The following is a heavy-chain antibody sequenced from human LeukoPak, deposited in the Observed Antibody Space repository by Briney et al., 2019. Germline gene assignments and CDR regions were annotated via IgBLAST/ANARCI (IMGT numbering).Heavy chain of an antibody. V-gene: IGHV3-48*03. Sequence: GGSLRLSCAASGFTFSSYDMNWVRQAPGKALEWVSYIGSSGITIYYADSVKGRFTISRDNAKNSLYLQMNSLRAEDTAVYYCARVPHAMIRGVIITEFYFDYWGQGTLVTVSS. CDR1: GFTFSSYD. CDR3: ARVPHAMIRGVIITEFYFDY. CDR2: IGSSGITI. J-gene: IGHJ4*02. D-gene: IGHD3-10*01.